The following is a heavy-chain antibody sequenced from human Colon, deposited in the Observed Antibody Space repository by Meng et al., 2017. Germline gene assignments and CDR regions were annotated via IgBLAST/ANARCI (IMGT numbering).Heavy chain of an antibody. J-gene: IGHJ4*02. V-gene: IGHV1-3*01. Sequence: QVQLVQSGAYLKKPVASVKLSCQASGYSFTSYGMHLLRQAPGQRPEWMGWIYPADGNRRYSQKFQDRLTITTDTFARTAYMELSSLRSEDTAVYFCARDERGGPYYFDYWGQGTLVTVSS. CDR3: ARDERGGPYYFDY. CDR2: IYPADGNR. CDR1: GYSFTSYG.